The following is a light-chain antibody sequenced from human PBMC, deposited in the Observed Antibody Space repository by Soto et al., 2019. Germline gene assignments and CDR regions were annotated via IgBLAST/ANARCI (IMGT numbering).Light chain of an antibody. J-gene: IGLJ2*01. CDR3: SSYTTNSPPVV. Sequence: QSVLTQPASVSGSPGQSITISCTGTSGDIGSYTYVSWYRQYPGKAPKLLISEVTNRPSGVSNRFSGSKSGNTASLTISGLQAEDEAHYYCSSYTTNSPPVVFGGGTQLTVL. CDR2: EVT. V-gene: IGLV2-14*01. CDR1: SGDIGSYTY.